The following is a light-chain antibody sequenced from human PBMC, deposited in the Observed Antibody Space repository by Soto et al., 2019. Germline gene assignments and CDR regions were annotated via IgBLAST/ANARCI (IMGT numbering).Light chain of an antibody. CDR3: NSYTSASTHV. Sequence: QSVLTQPASVSGSPGQSITISCTGTGSDIGSYNYVSWYQHHPGKVPKFIIYDVTNRPSGVSDRFSGSKSGNTASLTISGLQAEDEADYYCNSYTSASTHVFGTGTKVTVL. V-gene: IGLV2-14*03. CDR2: DVT. CDR1: GSDIGSYNY. J-gene: IGLJ1*01.